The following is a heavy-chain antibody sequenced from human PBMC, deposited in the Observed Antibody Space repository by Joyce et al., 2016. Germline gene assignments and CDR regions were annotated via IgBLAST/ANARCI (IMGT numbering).Heavy chain of an antibody. CDR1: GYTFPTYG. Sequence: QVQLVQSGAEVKKSGASVKVSCKDSGYTFPTYGITWVRPAPGQGLAWLGWVSADNGKTNDAQKLQGRVTMTTETSTSTAYMELRSLRSDDTAVYYCARAFSKYYDSSYFDYWGQGTLVTVSS. D-gene: IGHD3-22*01. CDR3: ARAFSKYYDSSYFDY. V-gene: IGHV1-18*01. J-gene: IGHJ4*02. CDR2: VSADNGKT.